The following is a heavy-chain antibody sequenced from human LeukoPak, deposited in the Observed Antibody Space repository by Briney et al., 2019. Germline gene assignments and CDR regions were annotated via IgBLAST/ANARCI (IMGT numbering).Heavy chain of an antibody. Sequence: GSLRLSCAASGFTFSSYGMHWVRQAPGKGLEWVAFIRYDGSNKYYADSVEGRFTISRDNSKNTLYLQMNSLRAEDTAVYYCAKGLYSSGWHEQYWYFDLWGRGTLVTVSS. CDR2: IRYDGSNK. CDR3: AKGLYSSGWHEQYWYFDL. D-gene: IGHD6-19*01. J-gene: IGHJ2*01. V-gene: IGHV3-30*02. CDR1: GFTFSSYG.